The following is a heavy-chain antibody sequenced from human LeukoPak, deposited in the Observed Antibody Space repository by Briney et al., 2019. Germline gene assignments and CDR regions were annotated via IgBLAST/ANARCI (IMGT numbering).Heavy chain of an antibody. J-gene: IGHJ6*03. Sequence: PSETLSLTCAVYGGSFSGYYWSWIRQPPGKGLEWIGEINHSGSTNYNPSLKSRVTISVDTSKNQFSLKLSSETAADTAVYYCAKFSGYMDVWGKGTTVTVSS. V-gene: IGHV4-34*01. D-gene: IGHD6-25*01. CDR1: GGSFSGYY. CDR3: AKFSGYMDV. CDR2: INHSGST.